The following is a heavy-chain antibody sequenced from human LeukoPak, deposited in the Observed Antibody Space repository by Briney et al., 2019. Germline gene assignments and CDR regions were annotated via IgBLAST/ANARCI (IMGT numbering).Heavy chain of an antibody. V-gene: IGHV4-4*07. D-gene: IGHD4-17*01. J-gene: IGHJ4*02. Sequence: SETLSLTCSVSGGSINSYHWSWIRQPAGKGLEWMGRISTTGSSSYNPSLQSRVTISVDTSKNQFSLQMSSVTAADTAVYYCARLKKDYDHYFHYWGQGTLVTVSS. CDR3: ARLKKDYDHYFHY. CDR2: ISTTGSS. CDR1: GGSINSYH.